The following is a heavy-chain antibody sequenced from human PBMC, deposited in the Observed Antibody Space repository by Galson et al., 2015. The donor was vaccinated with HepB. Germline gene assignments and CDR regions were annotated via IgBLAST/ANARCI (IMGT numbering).Heavy chain of an antibody. Sequence: SCKASGFTFTNSSIQWVRQARGQRLEWIGWIVVGNPNTNYAQKFRERVNITRDMSTSTAYMELYSLRSEDTAIYYCATETTSSGQYDAFDVWGQGTMVTVSS. CDR2: IVVGNPNT. J-gene: IGHJ3*01. D-gene: IGHD1-1*01. CDR1: GFTFTNSS. V-gene: IGHV1-58*02. CDR3: ATETTSSGQYDAFDV.